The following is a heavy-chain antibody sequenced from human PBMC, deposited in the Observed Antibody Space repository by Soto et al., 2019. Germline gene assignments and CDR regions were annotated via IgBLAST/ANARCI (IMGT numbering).Heavy chain of an antibody. CDR2: INHSGST. Sequence: SETLSLTCAVYGGSFSGYYWSWIRQPPGEGLEWIGEINHSGSTNYNPSLKSRVTISVDTSKNQFSLKLSSVTAADTAVYYCARGLIDVDTAMGPRDYWGQGTLVTVSS. CDR3: ARGLIDVDTAMGPRDY. J-gene: IGHJ4*02. D-gene: IGHD5-18*01. V-gene: IGHV4-34*01. CDR1: GGSFSGYY.